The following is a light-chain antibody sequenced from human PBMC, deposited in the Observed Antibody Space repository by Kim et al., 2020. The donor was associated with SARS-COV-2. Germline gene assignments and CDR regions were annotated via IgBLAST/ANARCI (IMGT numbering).Light chain of an antibody. J-gene: IGLJ2*01. CDR2: YDK. V-gene: IGLV3-21*04. Sequence: SYELTQPPSVSVAPGKTAMIICGGDNIETKSVQWYQQKPGQAPVLVIYYDKDRPSAIPERFSGSNSGNTATLTITRVEAGAEADYFCQVGDRSSDPVIFG. CDR1: NIETKS. CDR3: QVGDRSSDPVI.